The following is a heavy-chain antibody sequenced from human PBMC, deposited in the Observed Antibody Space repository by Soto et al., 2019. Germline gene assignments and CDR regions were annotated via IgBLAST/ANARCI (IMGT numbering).Heavy chain of an antibody. J-gene: IGHJ4*02. CDR3: ARARVDF. CDR2: ISYDGSNK. CDR1: GFTFSSYA. D-gene: IGHD5-12*01. V-gene: IGHV3-30-3*01. Sequence: QVQLVESGGGVVQPGRSLRLSCAASGFTFSSYAMHWVRQAPGKGLEWVAVISYDGSNKYYADSVKGRFTISRDNSKNTLYLQMNSLRAEDTAVYYCARARVDFGGQGTLVTVSS.